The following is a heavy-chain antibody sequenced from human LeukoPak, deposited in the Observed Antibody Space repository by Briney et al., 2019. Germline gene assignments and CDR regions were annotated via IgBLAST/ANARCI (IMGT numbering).Heavy chain of an antibody. CDR3: ASGDYGDYAIY. CDR1: GFTFIDYY. D-gene: IGHD4-17*01. CDR2: ISSGGSTI. Sequence: GGSLRLSCAASGFTFIDYYMSWIRQAPGKGLEWVSYISSGGSTIYYADSVKGRFTISRDNARTSLYLQMNSLRAEDTAVYYCASGDYGDYAIYWGQGTLVTVSS. J-gene: IGHJ4*02. V-gene: IGHV3-11*04.